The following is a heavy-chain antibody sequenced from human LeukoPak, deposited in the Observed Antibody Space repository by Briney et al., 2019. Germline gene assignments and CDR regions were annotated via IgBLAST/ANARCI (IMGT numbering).Heavy chain of an antibody. CDR1: GFTFSSYA. CDR2: ISYDGSNK. CDR3: ARAVDILTQGLSLFDY. D-gene: IGHD3-9*01. V-gene: IGHV3-30-3*01. J-gene: IGHJ4*02. Sequence: PGRSLRLSCAASGFTFSSYAMHWVRQAPGKGLEWVAVISYDGSNKYHADSVKGRFTISRDNSKNTLYLQMNSLRAEDTAVYYCARAVDILTQGLSLFDYWGQGTLVTVSS.